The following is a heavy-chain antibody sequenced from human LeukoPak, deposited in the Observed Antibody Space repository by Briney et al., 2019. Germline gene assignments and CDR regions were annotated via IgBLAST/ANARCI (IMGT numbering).Heavy chain of an antibody. CDR1: GFTFSSYW. V-gene: IGHV3-7*04. J-gene: IGHJ4*02. CDR3: ARGRVMSYYDSSGLNQRGFFDY. CDR2: IKQDGSEK. Sequence: GGSLRLSCAASGFTFSSYWMSWVRQAPGKGLEWVANIKQDGSEKYYVDSGKGRFTISRDNAKNSLYLQMNSLRAEDTAVYYCARGRVMSYYDSSGLNQRGFFDYWGQGTLVTVSS. D-gene: IGHD3-22*01.